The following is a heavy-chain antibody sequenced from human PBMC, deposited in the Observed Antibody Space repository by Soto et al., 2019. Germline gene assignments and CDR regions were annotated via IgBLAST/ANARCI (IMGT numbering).Heavy chain of an antibody. D-gene: IGHD1-26*01. Sequence: QVQLVESGGGVVQPGRSLRLSCAASGFTFSSYGMHWVRQAPGKGLEWVAVIWYDGSNKYYADSVKGRFTISRDNSKNTLYVQMNSLRAEDRAVYYCARGWELFPYYYGMDVWGQGTTVTVSS. V-gene: IGHV3-33*01. J-gene: IGHJ6*02. CDR1: GFTFSSYG. CDR3: ARGWELFPYYYGMDV. CDR2: IWYDGSNK.